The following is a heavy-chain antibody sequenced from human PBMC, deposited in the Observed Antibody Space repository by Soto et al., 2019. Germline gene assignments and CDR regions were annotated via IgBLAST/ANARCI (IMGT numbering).Heavy chain of an antibody. CDR2: IYYSGST. J-gene: IGHJ4*02. CDR1: GGSISSGGYY. V-gene: IGHV4-61*08. CDR3: ARVKTGSPIDY. Sequence: SETLSLTCTVSGGSISSGGYYWSWIRQHPGKGLEWIGYIYYSGSTNYNPSLKSRVTISVDTSKNQFSLKLSSVTAADTAVYYCARVKTGSPIDYWGQGTLVTVSS.